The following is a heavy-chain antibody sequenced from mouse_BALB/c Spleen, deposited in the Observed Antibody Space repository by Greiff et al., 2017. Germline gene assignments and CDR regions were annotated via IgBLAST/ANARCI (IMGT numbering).Heavy chain of an antibody. J-gene: IGHJ4*01. V-gene: IGHV2-6-7*01. CDR2: IWGDGST. CDR3: ARDPDGNSYYYAMDY. D-gene: IGHD2-1*01. Sequence: VHLVESGPGLVAPSQSLSITCTVSGFSLTGYGVNWVRQPPGKGLEWLGMIWGDGSTDYNSALKSRLSISKDNSKSQVFLKMNSLQTDDTARYYCARDPDGNSYYYAMDYWGQGTSVTVSS. CDR1: GFSLTGYG.